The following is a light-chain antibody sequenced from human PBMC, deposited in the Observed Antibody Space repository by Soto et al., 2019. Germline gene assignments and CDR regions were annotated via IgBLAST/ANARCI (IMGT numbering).Light chain of an antibody. V-gene: IGKV3-20*01. CDR1: QSVSNTY. CDR3: QQYGDSPWT. CDR2: GAS. J-gene: IGKJ1*01. Sequence: EIVLTQSPGTLSLSPGERATLSCRASQSVSNTYLAWYQQKPGQAPRLLIYGASSRATAIPDRLSGSGSGTDFTLTISRLEPEDSAVYYCQQYGDSPWTFGQGTKVEIK.